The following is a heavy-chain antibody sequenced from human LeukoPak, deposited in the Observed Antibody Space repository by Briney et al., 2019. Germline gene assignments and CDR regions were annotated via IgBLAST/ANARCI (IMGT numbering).Heavy chain of an antibody. J-gene: IGHJ4*02. CDR1: GFTFRSYD. V-gene: IGHV3-48*03. D-gene: IGHD3-3*01. CDR2: ISSSGSTI. CDR3: VGGLPYTILGGDYF. Sequence: GGSLRLSCALSGFTFRSYDVKCVRQAPGQGLEWVSFISSSGSTINYADSVNGRFTISRDNAKNSLYLQMSSLSAEDTAVYYCVGGLPYTILGGDYFWGQGTLVTVST.